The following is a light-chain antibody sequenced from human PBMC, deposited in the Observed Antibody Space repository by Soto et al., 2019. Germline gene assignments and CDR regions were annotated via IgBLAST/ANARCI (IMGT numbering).Light chain of an antibody. CDR3: QQYNSYSRRT. J-gene: IGKJ1*01. CDR2: DAS. V-gene: IGKV1-5*01. Sequence: DIQMTQSPSTLSASVGDRVTITCRASQSISSWLAWYQQKPGKAPKLLIYDASSLESGVPSRFSGSGSGTEFTLTISSLQPDDFATYYCQQYNSYSRRTFGKGT. CDR1: QSISSW.